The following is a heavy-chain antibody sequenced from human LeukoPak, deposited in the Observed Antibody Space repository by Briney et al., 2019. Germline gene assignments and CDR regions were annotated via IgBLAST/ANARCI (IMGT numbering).Heavy chain of an antibody. J-gene: IGHJ4*02. CDR3: AHRVPRGGSWNEAIFDY. Sequence: SGPTLVEPTQTLTLTCTFSGFSLTSSPVGVGSIRQPPGKALEWLAVIYWDDDKRYSPSLRSRLTITKATSNNHVVLTMSNMDPVDTATYYCAHRVPRGGSWNEAIFDYWGQGLLVTVSS. CDR1: GFSLTSSPVG. V-gene: IGHV2-5*02. CDR2: IYWDDDK. D-gene: IGHD1-1*01.